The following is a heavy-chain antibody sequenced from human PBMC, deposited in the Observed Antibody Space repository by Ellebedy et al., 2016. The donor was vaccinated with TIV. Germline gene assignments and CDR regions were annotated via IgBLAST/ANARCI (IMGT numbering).Heavy chain of an antibody. CDR1: GYTFTSYG. V-gene: IGHV1-18*01. D-gene: IGHD3-22*01. J-gene: IGHJ4*02. CDR3: ARDQDYYEEALDY. Sequence: ASVKVSXXASGYTFTSYGISWVRQAPGQGLEWMGWISAYNGNTNYAQKLQGRVTMTTDTSTSTAYMELRSLRSEDTAVYYCARDQDYYEEALDYWGQGTLVTVSS. CDR2: ISAYNGNT.